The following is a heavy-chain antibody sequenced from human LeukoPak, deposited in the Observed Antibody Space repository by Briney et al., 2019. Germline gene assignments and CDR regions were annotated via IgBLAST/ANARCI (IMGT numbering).Heavy chain of an antibody. J-gene: IGHJ4*02. Sequence: ASVKVSRKASGYTFTSYAMHWVRQAPGQRLEWMGWINAGNGNTKYSQKFQGRVTITRDTSASTAYMELSSLRSEDTAVYYCARDRPGPLGGFDYWGQGTLVTVSS. CDR2: INAGNGNT. V-gene: IGHV1-3*01. D-gene: IGHD3-16*01. CDR1: GYTFTSYA. CDR3: ARDRPGPLGGFDY.